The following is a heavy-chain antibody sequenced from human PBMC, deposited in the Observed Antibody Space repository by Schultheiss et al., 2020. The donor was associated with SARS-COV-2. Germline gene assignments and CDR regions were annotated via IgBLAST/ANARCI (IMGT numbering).Heavy chain of an antibody. J-gene: IGHJ4*02. D-gene: IGHD4-17*01. CDR3: ARDGDYGDYGTGFDY. V-gene: IGHV3-74*01. CDR2: INSDGSST. Sequence: GGSLRLSCAASGFTFNTYWMHWVRQGPGKGLVWVSRINSDGSSTSYADSVKGRFTVSRDNAKNTLYLQMNSLRAEDTAVYYCARDGDYGDYGTGFDYWGQGTQVTVSS. CDR1: GFTFNTYW.